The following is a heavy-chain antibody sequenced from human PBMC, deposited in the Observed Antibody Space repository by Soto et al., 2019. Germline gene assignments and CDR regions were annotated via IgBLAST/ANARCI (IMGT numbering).Heavy chain of an antibody. CDR3: ARIGGYHGPLDY. CDR2: TYHKGST. Sequence: SGVSISSYFWSWIRQPPGRGLEWIGYTYHKGSTNYSPSLKSRVAISLDTSENQFSLKVNSVTAADTAVYYCARIGGYHGPLDYWGQGTPVTVSS. V-gene: IGHV4-59*01. D-gene: IGHD3-16*02. J-gene: IGHJ4*02. CDR1: GVSISSYF.